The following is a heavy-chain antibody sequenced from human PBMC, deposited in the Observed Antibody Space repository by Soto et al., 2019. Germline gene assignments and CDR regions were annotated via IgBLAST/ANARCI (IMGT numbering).Heavy chain of an antibody. CDR2: ISYDGSNK. CDR3: VKDSDFWSGYLDY. Sequence: GGSLRLSCAASGFTFSSYGMHWVRQAPGKGLEWVAVISYDGSNKYYADSVKGRFTISRDNSKNTLYLQMNSLRAEDTAVYYCVKDSDFWSGYLDYWGQGTLVTVSS. J-gene: IGHJ4*02. D-gene: IGHD3-3*01. V-gene: IGHV3-30*18. CDR1: GFTFSSYG.